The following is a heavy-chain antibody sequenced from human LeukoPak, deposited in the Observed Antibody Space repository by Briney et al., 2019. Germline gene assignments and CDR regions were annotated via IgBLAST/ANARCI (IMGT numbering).Heavy chain of an antibody. J-gene: IGHJ2*01. CDR3: AKGSSGWPANYWYFDL. D-gene: IGHD6-19*01. CDR2: IYSGGGT. V-gene: IGHV3-53*01. CDR1: GFTVSSNY. Sequence: GGSLRLSCAAFGFTVSSNYMNWVRQAPGKGLEWVSVIYSGGGTYYADSVKGRFTISRDNSKNTLYLQMNSLRADDTAVYYCAKGSSGWPANYWYFDLWGRGTLVTVSS.